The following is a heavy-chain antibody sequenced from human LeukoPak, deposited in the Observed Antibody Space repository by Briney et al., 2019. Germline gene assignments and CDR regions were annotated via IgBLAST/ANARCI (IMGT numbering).Heavy chain of an antibody. CDR2: IYSGGST. CDR3: ARVVPKYSSGWYFDY. J-gene: IGHJ4*02. CDR1: GFTVSSNY. V-gene: IGHV3-66*01. Sequence: PGGSLTLSCAASGFTVSSNYMSWVRQPPGKGLEWVSVIYSGGSTYYADSVKGRFTISRDNSKNTLYLKMNSLRAEDTAVYYCARVVPKYSSGWYFDYWGQGTLVTVSS. D-gene: IGHD6-19*01.